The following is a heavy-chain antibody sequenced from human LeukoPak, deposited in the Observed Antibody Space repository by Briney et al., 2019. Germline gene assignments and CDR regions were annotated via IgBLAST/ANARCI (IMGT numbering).Heavy chain of an antibody. D-gene: IGHD6-19*01. CDR2: ISYDGSNK. V-gene: IGHV3-30-3*01. J-gene: IGHJ6*02. CDR3: AKDAANPLIAVAGPYYYYGMDV. Sequence: GGSLRLSCAASGFTFSSYAMHWVRQAPGKGLEWVAVISYDGSNKYYADSVKGRFTISRDNSKNTLYLQMNSLRAEDTAVYYCAKDAANPLIAVAGPYYYYGMDVWGQGTTVTVSS. CDR1: GFTFSSYA.